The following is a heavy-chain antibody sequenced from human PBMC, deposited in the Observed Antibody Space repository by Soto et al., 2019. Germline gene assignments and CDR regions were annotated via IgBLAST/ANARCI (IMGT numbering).Heavy chain of an antibody. D-gene: IGHD2-2*01. CDR1: GGSFSGYY. CDR3: ARGLRAVVVRPAPNSTDP. Sequence: SETLSLTCAVYGGSFSGYYWSWIRQPPGKGLEWIGEINHSGSTNYNPSLKSRVTISVDTSKNQFSLKLSSVTAADTAVYYCARGLRAVVVRPAPNSTDPRGQATLLTRSS. V-gene: IGHV4-34*01. CDR2: INHSGST. J-gene: IGHJ5*02.